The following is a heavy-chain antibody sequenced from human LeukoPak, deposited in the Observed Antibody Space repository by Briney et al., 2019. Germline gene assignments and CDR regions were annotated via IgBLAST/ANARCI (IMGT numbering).Heavy chain of an antibody. V-gene: IGHV1-18*01. CDR3: ARHYDFWSGYRRIDY. Sequence: ASVTVSCKASGYTFTSYGISWVRQAPGQGLEWMGWISAYNGNTNYAQKLQGRVTMTTDTSTSTAYMELSSLRSDDTAVYYCARHYDFWSGYRRIDYWGQGSLVTVSS. CDR2: ISAYNGNT. J-gene: IGHJ4*02. D-gene: IGHD3-3*01. CDR1: GYTFTSYG.